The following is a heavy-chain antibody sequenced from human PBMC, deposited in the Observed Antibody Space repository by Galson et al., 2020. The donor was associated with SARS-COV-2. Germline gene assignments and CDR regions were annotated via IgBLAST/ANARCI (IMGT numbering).Heavy chain of an antibody. J-gene: IGHJ4*02. CDR2: FCYSGST. CDR1: GASISSSSHY. Sequence: ASETLSLTCTVSGASISSSSHYWGWVRQPPGMGLEWIGNFCYSGSTSYNPSLKSRVTISVDTSKNQFSLQLSSATAADTAVYYCARQGCDTTYYTLGHFAYGGQGILVAVSS. CDR3: ARQGCDTTYYTLGHFAY. D-gene: IGHD3-3*01. V-gene: IGHV4-39*01.